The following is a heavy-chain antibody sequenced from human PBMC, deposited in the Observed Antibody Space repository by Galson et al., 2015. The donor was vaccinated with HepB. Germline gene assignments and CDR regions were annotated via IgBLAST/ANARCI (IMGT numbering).Heavy chain of an antibody. CDR3: TVFLEWLDGMDV. CDR1: GFTFSSYG. V-gene: IGHV3-30*03. Sequence: SLRLSCAASGFTFSSYGMHWVRQAPGKGLEWVAVISYDGSNKYYADSVKGRFTISRDNSKNTLYLQMNSLRAEDTAVYYCTVFLEWLDGMDVWGQGTTVTVSS. J-gene: IGHJ6*02. CDR2: ISYDGSNK. D-gene: IGHD3-3*01.